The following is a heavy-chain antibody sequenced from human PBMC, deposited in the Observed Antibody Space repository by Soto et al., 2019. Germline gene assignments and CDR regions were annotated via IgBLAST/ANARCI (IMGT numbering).Heavy chain of an antibody. Sequence: GGSLRLSCAASGFTFSSYAMSWVRQAPGKGLEWVSAISGSGGSTYYADSVKGRFTISRGNSKNTLYLQMNSLRAEDTAVYYCAKDLGTYYYDSSGYTSFEYWGQGTLVTVSS. V-gene: IGHV3-23*01. D-gene: IGHD3-22*01. CDR3: AKDLGTYYYDSSGYTSFEY. CDR1: GFTFSSYA. CDR2: ISGSGGST. J-gene: IGHJ4*02.